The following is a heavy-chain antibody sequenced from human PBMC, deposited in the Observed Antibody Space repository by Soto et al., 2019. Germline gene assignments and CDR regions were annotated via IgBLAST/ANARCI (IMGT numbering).Heavy chain of an antibody. CDR1: GFTFSSYG. V-gene: IGHV3-33*01. CDR3: ARDTIPRRLFGVVTYYFDY. CDR2: IWYDGSNK. D-gene: IGHD3-3*01. Sequence: QVQLVESGGGVVQPGRSLRLSCAASGFTFSSYGMHWVRQAPGKGLEGVAVIWYDGSNKYYADSVKGRFTISRDNSKNTLYLQMNSLRAEDTAVYYCARDTIPRRLFGVVTYYFDYWGQGTLVTVSS. J-gene: IGHJ4*02.